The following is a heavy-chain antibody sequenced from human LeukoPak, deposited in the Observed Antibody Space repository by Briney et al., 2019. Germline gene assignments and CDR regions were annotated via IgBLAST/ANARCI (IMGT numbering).Heavy chain of an antibody. V-gene: IGHV3-48*04. Sequence: GGSLRLSCAASGFTFSSYAMSWVRQAPGKGLEWVSYISSSSSTIYYADSVKGRFTISRDNAKNSLYLQMNSLRAEDTAVYYCARERYSVQFDYWGQGTLVTVSS. CDR2: ISSSSSTI. D-gene: IGHD1-26*01. CDR3: ARERYSVQFDY. J-gene: IGHJ4*02. CDR1: GFTFSSYA.